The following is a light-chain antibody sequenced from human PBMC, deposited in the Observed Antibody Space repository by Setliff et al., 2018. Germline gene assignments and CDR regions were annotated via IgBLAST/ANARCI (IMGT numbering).Light chain of an antibody. V-gene: IGKV4-1*01. CDR1: QTVLSTTNNKNY. J-gene: IGKJ1*01. Sequence: DIMMTQSPHSLALSLGERATINCKSSQTVLSTTNNKNYLAWYRQKPGQSPKLLIYWASTREFGVPDRFSGSGSGTDFTLTITNLQAEDVAVYYCQQYFTLWTFGQGTKVDIK. CDR2: WAS. CDR3: QQYFTLWT.